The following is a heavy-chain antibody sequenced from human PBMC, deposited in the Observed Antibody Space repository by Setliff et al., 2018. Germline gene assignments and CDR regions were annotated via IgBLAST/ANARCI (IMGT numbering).Heavy chain of an antibody. CDR3: AGQGPIFGSGLIPGFDQ. D-gene: IGHD3-3*01. CDR2: ISNSGGEI. Sequence: SLRLSCAASGFTFNNYFMIWVRQAPGKGLEWVSSISNSGGEIHYRDSVKGRFTISRDNSKSTLYLQMNSLRTEDTAIYFCAGQGPIFGSGLIPGFDQWGQGTMVTVSS. V-gene: IGHV3-23*01. J-gene: IGHJ4*02. CDR1: GFTFNNYF.